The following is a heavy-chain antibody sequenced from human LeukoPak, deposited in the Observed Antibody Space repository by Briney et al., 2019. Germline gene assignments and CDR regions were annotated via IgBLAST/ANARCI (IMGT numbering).Heavy chain of an antibody. CDR1: GGSFSGYY. D-gene: IGHD3-22*01. V-gene: IGHV4-34*01. CDR2: INHSGST. CDR3: ASRQGYYYDSSGYYFLH. J-gene: IGHJ4*02. Sequence: KPSETLSLTCAVYGGSFSGYYWSWIRQPPGKGLEWIGEINHSGSTYYNPSLKSRVTISVDTSKNQFSLKLSSVTAADTAVYYCASRQGYYYDSSGYYFLHWGQGTLVTVSS.